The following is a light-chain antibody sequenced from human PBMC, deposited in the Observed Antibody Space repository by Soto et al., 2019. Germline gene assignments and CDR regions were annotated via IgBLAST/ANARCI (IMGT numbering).Light chain of an antibody. CDR2: GAS. CDR1: QSVSSSY. V-gene: IGKV3-20*01. Sequence: EIVLTQSPGTLSLSPGERATLSYRASQSVSSSYLAWYQQKPGLAPRLLIYGASSRATDIPDRFSGSGSGTDFTLTISRLEPEDFAVYYCQQYGSSPYTFGQGTKLEIK. CDR3: QQYGSSPYT. J-gene: IGKJ2*01.